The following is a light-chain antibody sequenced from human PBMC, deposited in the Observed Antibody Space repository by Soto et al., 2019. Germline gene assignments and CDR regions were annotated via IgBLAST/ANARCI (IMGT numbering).Light chain of an antibody. J-gene: IGKJ1*01. CDR1: QSITTY. Sequence: DIQMTQSPSSLSASVGDRVTITCRASQSITTYLNWYQQKPGEAPKLLIYAASSLQTGVPSRFSGSGYGTDFTLTITGLQREDFATYYCQQSYSTPWTFGRGTKVDIK. CDR3: QQSYSTPWT. CDR2: AAS. V-gene: IGKV1-39*01.